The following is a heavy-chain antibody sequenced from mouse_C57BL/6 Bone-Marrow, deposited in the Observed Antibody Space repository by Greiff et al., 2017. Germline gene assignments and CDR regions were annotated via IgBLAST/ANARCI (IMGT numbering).Heavy chain of an antibody. Sequence: QVQLKESGPELVKPGASVKLSCKASGYTFTSYDINWVKQRTGQGLEWIGEIYPRSGNTYYNEKFKGKATLTADKSSSTAYMELRSLTSEDSAVYFCARGYGYDYWGQGTTLTVSS. D-gene: IGHD2-2*01. CDR2: IYPRSGNT. CDR3: ARGYGYDY. CDR1: GYTFTSYD. V-gene: IGHV1-81*01. J-gene: IGHJ2*01.